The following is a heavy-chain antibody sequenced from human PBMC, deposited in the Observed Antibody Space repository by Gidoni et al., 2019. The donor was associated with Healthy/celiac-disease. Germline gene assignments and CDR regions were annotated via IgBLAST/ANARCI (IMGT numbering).Heavy chain of an antibody. CDR1: GGTFSSYA. D-gene: IGHD3-22*01. Sequence: QVQLVQSGAEVKKPGSSVKVSCKASGGTFSSYATSGVRQAPGQGLEWMGGIIPIFGTANYAQKFQGRVTITADESTSTAYMELSSLRSEDTAVYYCARDYDSSGYYFDYWGQGTLVTVSS. CDR3: ARDYDSSGYYFDY. CDR2: IIPIFGTA. V-gene: IGHV1-69*01. J-gene: IGHJ4*02.